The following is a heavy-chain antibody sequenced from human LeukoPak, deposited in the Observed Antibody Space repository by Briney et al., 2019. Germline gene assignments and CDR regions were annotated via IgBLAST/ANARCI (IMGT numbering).Heavy chain of an antibody. J-gene: IGHJ4*02. D-gene: IGHD3-22*01. CDR2: IWYDGSNK. V-gene: IGHV3-33*08. CDR1: GFTFSNYD. CDR3: AREYYDSSGYFPYFDY. Sequence: GRSLRLSCAASGFTFSNYDMHWVRQAPGKGLEWVAVIWYDGSNKYYADSVKGRFTISRDNSKNTLYLQMNSLRAEDTAVYYCAREYYDSSGYFPYFDYWGQGTLVTVSS.